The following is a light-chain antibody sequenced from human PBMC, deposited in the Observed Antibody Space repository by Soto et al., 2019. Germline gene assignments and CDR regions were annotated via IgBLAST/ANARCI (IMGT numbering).Light chain of an antibody. V-gene: IGKV3-11*01. Sequence: IAITQSPGTLSVSLAEIATLSYRASQSVSSYLAWYQQKPGQAPRLLIYDASNRATGIPARFSGSGSGTDFTLTISSLEPEDFAVYYCQQRSNWPLTFGGGTKVDI. CDR2: DAS. CDR1: QSVSSY. CDR3: QQRSNWPLT. J-gene: IGKJ4*01.